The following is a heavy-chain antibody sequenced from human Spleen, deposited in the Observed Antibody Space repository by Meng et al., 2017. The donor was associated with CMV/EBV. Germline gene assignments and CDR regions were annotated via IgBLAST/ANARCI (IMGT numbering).Heavy chain of an antibody. CDR1: SINSGDYY. CDR2: IYYSGNT. CDR3: ARVRGDIVAVPAAYSFDY. D-gene: IGHD2-2*01. J-gene: IGHJ4*02. V-gene: IGHV4-31*02. Sequence: SINSGDYYWSWIRQHPGKGLEWIGYIYYSGNTYYNSSLKSRLTISVDTSKNQFSLRLSSVTAADTAVYYCARVRGDIVAVPAAYSFDYWGQGTLVTVSS.